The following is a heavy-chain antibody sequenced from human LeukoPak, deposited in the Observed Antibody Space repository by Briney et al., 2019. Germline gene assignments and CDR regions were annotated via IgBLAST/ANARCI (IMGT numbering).Heavy chain of an antibody. V-gene: IGHV1-8*02. CDR1: GYTFTSYD. J-gene: IGHJ4*02. CDR2: MNPNSGNT. Sequence: ASVKVSCKASGYTFTSYDINWVRQATGQGLEWMGWMNPNSGNTGYAQKFQGRVTMTRDTSTSTVYMELSSLRSEDTAVYYCARDRQWLGGGISDYWGQGTLVTVSS. D-gene: IGHD6-19*01. CDR3: ARDRQWLGGGISDY.